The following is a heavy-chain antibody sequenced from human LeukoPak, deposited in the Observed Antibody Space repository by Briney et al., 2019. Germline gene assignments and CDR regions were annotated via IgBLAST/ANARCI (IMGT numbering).Heavy chain of an antibody. CDR2: ISSSGST. D-gene: IGHD3-22*01. CDR3: ARGPYSYDSSGAFDI. J-gene: IGHJ3*02. V-gene: IGHV4-61*02. CDR1: GDSLSSGDYY. Sequence: SQTLSLTCTVSGDSLSSGDYYWSWIRQPAGKGLEWIGRISSSGSTNYNPSFKSRVTISVETSKNQFSLKLSSVTAADTAVYFCARGPYSYDSSGAFDIWGQGTMVTVSS.